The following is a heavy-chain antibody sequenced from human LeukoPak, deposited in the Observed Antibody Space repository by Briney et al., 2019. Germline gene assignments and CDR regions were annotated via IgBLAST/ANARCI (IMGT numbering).Heavy chain of an antibody. J-gene: IGHJ4*02. CDR1: GFPFSNNP. Sequence: QPGGSLRLSCVVHGFPFSNNPMNWVRQAPGKGLEWVSYISTAISTTYYAESVKGRFTISRDNAKNSLYLQMNSLRVEDTAVYYCARDGGKGYEIDYWGQGTLVTVSS. CDR3: ARDGGKGYEIDY. D-gene: IGHD2-2*01. V-gene: IGHV3-48*01. CDR2: ISTAISTT.